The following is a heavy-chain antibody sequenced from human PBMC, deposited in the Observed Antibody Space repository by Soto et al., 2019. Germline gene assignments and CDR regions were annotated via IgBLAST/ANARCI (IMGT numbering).Heavy chain of an antibody. CDR3: ARLSEESSSSNYYYFYMDV. D-gene: IGHD6-6*01. V-gene: IGHV1-8*01. CDR1: GYTFTRHD. CDR2: MNPQTGNT. J-gene: IGHJ6*03. Sequence: ASVKVSCKASGYTFTRHDITWVRQATGQGLEWMGWMNPQTGNTAYAEKFQGRVTMTRSTSINTAYMELSGLRSEDTAVYYCARLSEESSSSNYYYFYMDVWGKGSTVTVSS.